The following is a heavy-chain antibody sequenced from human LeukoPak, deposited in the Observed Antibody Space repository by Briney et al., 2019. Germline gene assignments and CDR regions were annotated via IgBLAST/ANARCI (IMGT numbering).Heavy chain of an antibody. J-gene: IGHJ4*02. V-gene: IGHV3-74*01. CDR2: INSDGSST. D-gene: IGHD3-22*01. Sequence: PGGSLRLSCAASGFTFRSYWMHWVRQAPGRGLLWVSRINSDGSSTSYAASVKGRFTISRDNAKNPVYLQMNSLRAEDTAVYYCAREFYGSPYYDSSGYYEGWGQGTLVTVSS. CDR1: GFTFRSYW. CDR3: AREFYGSPYYDSSGYYEG.